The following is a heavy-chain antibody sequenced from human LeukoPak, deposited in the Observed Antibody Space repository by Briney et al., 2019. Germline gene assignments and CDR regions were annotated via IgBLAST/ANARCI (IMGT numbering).Heavy chain of an antibody. V-gene: IGHV5-51*01. D-gene: IGHD6-19*01. Sequence: AGESLKISCKGLGYDFSTYWNAWVRQRPGKGLEWMGIIYPGDSDTRYSPSFQGQVTMSVDKSISAAYLQWSSLKASDTAMYYCARRESSGSIDYWGHGTLVTVSS. CDR3: ARRESSGSIDY. J-gene: IGHJ4*01. CDR1: GYDFSTYW. CDR2: IYPGDSDT.